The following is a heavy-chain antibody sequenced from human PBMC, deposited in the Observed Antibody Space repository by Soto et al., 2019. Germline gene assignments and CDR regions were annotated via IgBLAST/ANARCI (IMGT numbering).Heavy chain of an antibody. J-gene: IGHJ4*02. D-gene: IGHD3-22*01. CDR2: ISAYNGNT. CDR1: GYAYTSYG. CDR3: AREVSDDYDSSAYTIDY. Sequence: QVQLVQSGAEVKKPGASVKVSCKASGYAYTSYGISWVRQAPGQGLEWMGWISAYNGNTNYAQKLQGRVTMTTDTSTSTDYMELRSQRSDDTAVYYCAREVSDDYDSSAYTIDYWGQGTLVTVSS. V-gene: IGHV1-18*01.